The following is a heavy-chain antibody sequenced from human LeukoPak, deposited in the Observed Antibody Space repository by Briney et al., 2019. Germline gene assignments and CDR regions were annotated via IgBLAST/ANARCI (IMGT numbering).Heavy chain of an antibody. J-gene: IGHJ4*02. D-gene: IGHD3-10*01. V-gene: IGHV1-2*02. CDR2: INPNSGGT. CDR3: ARDSGDPSKNDFDY. CDR1: GYTFTAYY. Sequence: ASVKVSCKASGYTFTAYYMHWVRQAPGQGLEWMGWINPNSGGTNYAQKFQGRVTMTRDTSISTAYMELSGLRSDDTAVYYCARDSGDPSKNDFDYWGQGTLVTVSS.